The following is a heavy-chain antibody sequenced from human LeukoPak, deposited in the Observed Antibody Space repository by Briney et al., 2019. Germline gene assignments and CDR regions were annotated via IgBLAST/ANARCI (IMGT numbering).Heavy chain of an antibody. J-gene: IGHJ4*02. CDR2: INPSSGST. V-gene: IGHV1-46*02. CDR1: GYTFNSYY. CDR3: ARGYTYGDY. Sequence: ASVKISCKASGYTFNSYYMHWVRQAPGQGLEWMGIINPSSGSTSYAQNFQGRVTMTRDTSSSTVYMELSSLRSEDTAVYYCARGYTYGDYWGQGTLVTVSS. D-gene: IGHD5-18*01.